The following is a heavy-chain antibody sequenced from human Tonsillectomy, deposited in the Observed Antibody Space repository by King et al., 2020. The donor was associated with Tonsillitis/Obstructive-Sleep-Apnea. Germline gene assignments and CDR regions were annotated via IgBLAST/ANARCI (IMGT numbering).Heavy chain of an antibody. V-gene: IGHV3-33*01. CDR2: IWYDGINQ. Sequence: VQLVESGGGVVQPGRSLRLSCAASGFTFSSFGMHWVRQAPGKGLEWVAVIWYDGINQFYADSVEGRFSISRDNSKNTLFLQMSSLRADDTAVYFCARDQRLNNPEIFDFWGQGTLVTVSS. CDR1: GFTFSSFG. D-gene: IGHD3-3*01. CDR3: ARDQRLNNPEIFDF. J-gene: IGHJ1*01.